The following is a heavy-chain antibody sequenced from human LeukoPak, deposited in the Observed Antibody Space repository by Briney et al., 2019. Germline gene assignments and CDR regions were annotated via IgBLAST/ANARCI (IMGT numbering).Heavy chain of an antibody. J-gene: IGHJ4*02. V-gene: IGHV3-21*01. D-gene: IGHD3-22*01. CDR2: IGGSSGDI. Sequence: PGGSLRLSCAASGFTFSRYSMNRVRQAPGKGLEWVSCIGGSSGDIYYADSVKGRFTISRDNDKNSLYLQMNSLRVEDTAVYYCAREGPYDSRVYIDFDYWGQGILVTVSS. CDR1: GFTFSRYS. CDR3: AREGPYDSRVYIDFDY.